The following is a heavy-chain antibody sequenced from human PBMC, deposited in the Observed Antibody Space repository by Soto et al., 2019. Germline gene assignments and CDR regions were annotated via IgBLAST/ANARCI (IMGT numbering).Heavy chain of an antibody. CDR3: AVYSNYKFDS. Sequence: GSLRLSCSASGFTSSSYAMHWVRQAPGEGLEWVSTIRSSGGSTYYADSVRGRFTISRDNSKNTLYLEMNSLRAEDMAVYYCAVYSNYKFDSWGQGTLVTVSS. J-gene: IGHJ4*02. CDR1: GFTSSSYA. CDR2: IRSSGGST. D-gene: IGHD4-4*01. V-gene: IGHV3-23*01.